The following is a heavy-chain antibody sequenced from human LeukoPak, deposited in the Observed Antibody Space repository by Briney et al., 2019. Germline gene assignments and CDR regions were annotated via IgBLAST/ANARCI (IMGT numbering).Heavy chain of an antibody. CDR3: AFSSSWYVRTFDY. J-gene: IGHJ4*02. Sequence: SETLSLTCAVYGGSFSGYYWSWIRQPPGKGLEWIGEINHSGSTNYSPSLKSRVTISVDTSKNQFSLKLSSVTAADTAVYYCAFSSSWYVRTFDYWGQGTLVTVSS. D-gene: IGHD6-13*01. V-gene: IGHV4-34*01. CDR1: GGSFSGYY. CDR2: INHSGST.